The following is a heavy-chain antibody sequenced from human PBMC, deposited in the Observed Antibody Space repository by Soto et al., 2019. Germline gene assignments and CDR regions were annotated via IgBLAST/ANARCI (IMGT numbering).Heavy chain of an antibody. J-gene: IGHJ3*02. D-gene: IGHD1-26*01. Sequence: QVQLVESGGGVVQPGRSLRLSCAASGFSISTYALHWVRQAPGKGPEWVAIISYNGNNKHYADSVKGRFTISRDNSKNTLDLQMNSLRVEDTAMYYCARRSFPDSVSPLQPWSDAREMWGQGNMVTVSS. V-gene: IGHV3-30*04. CDR3: ARRSFPDSVSPLQPWSDAREM. CDR1: GFSISTYA. CDR2: ISYNGNNK.